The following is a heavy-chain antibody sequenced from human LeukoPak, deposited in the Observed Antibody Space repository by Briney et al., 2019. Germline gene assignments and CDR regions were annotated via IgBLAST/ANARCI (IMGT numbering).Heavy chain of an antibody. D-gene: IGHD3-22*01. J-gene: IGHJ4*02. CDR1: GFTVNAHF. CDR3: TRDRDDRSVLHYFDY. Sequence: GGSLRLSCAASGFTVNAHFMSWVRQAPGKGLEWVSVLYHGDRTYYADSVKGRFTISRDSSKNTVYLQMQNLRAEDTAVYYCTRDRDDRSVLHYFDYWGQGALVTVSS. CDR2: LYHGDRT. V-gene: IGHV3-66*02.